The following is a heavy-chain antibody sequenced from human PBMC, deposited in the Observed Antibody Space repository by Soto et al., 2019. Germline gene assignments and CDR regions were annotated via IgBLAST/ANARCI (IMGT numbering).Heavy chain of an antibody. CDR3: ARARWTGTSEAFEI. CDR2: INPNTGVT. V-gene: IGHV1-2*02. Sequence: QVQLVQSGAEVKKPGASVSVSCKASGYSFTAYYIHWVRQAPGQGLEWMGWINPNTGVTNYAQKFQGRVTVTTATSINLVYMEVYRLRSDDTAVYYCARARWTGTSEAFEIWGQGAMVTVAS. D-gene: IGHD1-7*01. CDR1: GYSFTAYY. J-gene: IGHJ3*02.